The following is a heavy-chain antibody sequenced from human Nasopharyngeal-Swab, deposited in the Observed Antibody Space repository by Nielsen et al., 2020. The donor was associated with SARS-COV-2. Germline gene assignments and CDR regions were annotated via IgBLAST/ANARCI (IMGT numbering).Heavy chain of an antibody. D-gene: IGHD3-3*01. CDR2: IIPIFGTA. CDR1: GYTFTSYG. J-gene: IGHJ4*02. CDR3: ARDLRAWSGYYWGVYFDY. V-gene: IGHV1-69*13. Sequence: SVKVSCKASGYTFTSYGISWVRQAPGQGLEWMGGIIPIFGTANYAQKFQGRVTITADESTSTAYMELSSLRSEDTAVYYCARDLRAWSGYYWGVYFDYWGQGTLVTVSS.